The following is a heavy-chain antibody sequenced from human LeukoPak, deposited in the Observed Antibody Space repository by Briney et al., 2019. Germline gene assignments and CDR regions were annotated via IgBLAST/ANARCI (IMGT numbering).Heavy chain of an antibody. V-gene: IGHV3-23*01. D-gene: IGHD6-19*01. Sequence: PGGSLRLSCAASGITFSSYAMSWVRQPPGKGLEWVSSISGSGGSTYYADSVKGRFTISRDNSKNTLYLQMNNLRAEETALYYCAKIRRDSSGGYGTYFDYWGQGTLVTVSS. CDR2: ISGSGGST. CDR1: GITFSSYA. CDR3: AKIRRDSSGGYGTYFDY. J-gene: IGHJ4*02.